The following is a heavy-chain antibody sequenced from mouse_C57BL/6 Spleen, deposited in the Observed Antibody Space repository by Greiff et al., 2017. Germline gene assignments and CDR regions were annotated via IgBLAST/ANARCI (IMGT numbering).Heavy chain of an antibody. V-gene: IGHV2-2*01. CDR2: IWSGGNT. CDR1: GFSLTSYG. CDR3: ARGIYYDYDVTDYYAMDY. Sequence: VQLQQSGPGLVQPSQSLSITCTVSGFSLTSYGVHWVRQSTGKGLEWLGVIWSGGNTDYNAAFISRLSISKDNSKSQVFFKMNSLQADDTAIYYCARGIYYDYDVTDYYAMDYWCQGTSVTVSS. J-gene: IGHJ4*01. D-gene: IGHD2-4*01.